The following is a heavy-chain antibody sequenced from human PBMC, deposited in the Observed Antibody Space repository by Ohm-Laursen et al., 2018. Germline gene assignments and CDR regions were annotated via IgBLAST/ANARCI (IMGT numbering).Heavy chain of an antibody. CDR1: GFTVSDAW. J-gene: IGHJ4*02. D-gene: IGHD6-13*01. CDR2: IKSKAAGETR. Sequence: SLRLSCAASGFTVSDAWMSWVRQAPGKGLEYVGRIKSKAAGETREYAEPVKGRFTILRDDSKNTLYLQMNSLKTEDTAVYYCTTPGVSSNWYYNSWGQGTLVTVSS. V-gene: IGHV3-15*01. CDR3: TTPGVSSNWYYNS.